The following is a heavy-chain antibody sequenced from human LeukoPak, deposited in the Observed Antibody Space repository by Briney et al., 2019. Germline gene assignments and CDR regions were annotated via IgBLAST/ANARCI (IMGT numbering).Heavy chain of an antibody. V-gene: IGHV7-4-1*02. CDR1: GYTFISYS. CDR3: ARGVRYFTY. D-gene: IGHD3-9*01. J-gene: IGHJ4*02. Sequence: ASVKVSCKASGYTFISYSMNRVRQAPGQGLGWMGWINTNTGNPTYAQGFTGRFVFSLDTSVSTAYLQISSLKAEDTAVYYCARGVRYFTYWGQGTLITVSS. CDR2: INTNTGNP.